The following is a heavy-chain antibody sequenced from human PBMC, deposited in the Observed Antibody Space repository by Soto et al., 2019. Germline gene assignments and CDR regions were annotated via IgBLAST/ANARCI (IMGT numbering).Heavy chain of an antibody. Sequence: SVKVSCKTSGFTFTSFSVQWVRQARGQRLEWIGWIVLGSGNTNYAQKFQERVTITRDMSTSTAYMELSSLRSDDTAVYYCATDSAAYYYGSGSYDYNYYGLEVWGQGTTVNVSS. V-gene: IGHV1-58*01. J-gene: IGHJ6*01. CDR1: GFTFTSFS. D-gene: IGHD3-10*01. CDR3: ATDSAAYYYGSGSYDYNYYGLEV. CDR2: IVLGSGNT.